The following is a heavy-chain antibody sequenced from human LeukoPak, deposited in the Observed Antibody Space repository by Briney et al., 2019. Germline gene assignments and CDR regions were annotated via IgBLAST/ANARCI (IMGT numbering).Heavy chain of an antibody. J-gene: IGHJ4*02. Sequence: ASVKVSCKASGYTFTAYYMHWVRQAPGQGLEWMGWINPNSGGTNYAQKFQGRVTMTRDTSISTAYMELSRLRSDDTAVYYCARGYSGGWYLYAYWGQGTLVTVSS. CDR3: ARGYSGGWYLYAY. CDR2: INPNSGGT. D-gene: IGHD6-19*01. CDR1: GYTFTAYY. V-gene: IGHV1-2*02.